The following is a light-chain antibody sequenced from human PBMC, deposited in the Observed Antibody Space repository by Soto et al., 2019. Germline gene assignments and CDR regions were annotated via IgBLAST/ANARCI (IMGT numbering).Light chain of an antibody. CDR1: QSISSY. J-gene: IGKJ5*01. CDR3: QQSFNTPVT. CDR2: GAS. V-gene: IGKV1-39*01. Sequence: DIQMTQSPSSLSASLVDRVTITGRASQSISSYLNWYQQKPGKAPKLLIYGASSLQSGVPSRFSASGSGTDFTLTINSLQPEDFATYYCQQSFNTPVTFGQGTRLEI.